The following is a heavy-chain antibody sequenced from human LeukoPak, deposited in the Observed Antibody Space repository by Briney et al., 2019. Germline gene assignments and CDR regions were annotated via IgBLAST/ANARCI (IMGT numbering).Heavy chain of an antibody. D-gene: IGHD3-3*01. J-gene: IGHJ6*04. V-gene: IGHV3-48*01. CDR3: ARRITISGLGYYMDV. CDR2: ISNSGHTT. CDR1: GFSFSTYS. Sequence: GGSLRLSCAASGFSFSTYSMNWVRQAPGKGLEWISYISNSGHTTYYAESVKGRFTISRGDAWNSLYLQMNSLRGEDTAVYYCARRITISGLGYYMDVWGKGTTVIVSS.